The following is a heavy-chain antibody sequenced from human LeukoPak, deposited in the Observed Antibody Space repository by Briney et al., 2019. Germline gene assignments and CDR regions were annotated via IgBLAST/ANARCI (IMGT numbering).Heavy chain of an antibody. V-gene: IGHV3-53*01. D-gene: IGHD2-2*01. J-gene: IGHJ5*02. CDR1: GFTVSSNY. Sequence: GGSLRLSCAASGFTVSSNYMSWVRQAPGKGLEWVSVIYSGGSTYYADSVKGRFTISRDNSKNTLYLQMNSLRAEDTAVYYCARGIADCSSTSCPNWFDPWGQGTLVTVSS. CDR3: ARGIADCSSTSCPNWFDP. CDR2: IYSGGST.